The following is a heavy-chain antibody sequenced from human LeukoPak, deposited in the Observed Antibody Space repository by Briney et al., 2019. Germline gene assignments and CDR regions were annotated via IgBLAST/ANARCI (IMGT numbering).Heavy chain of an antibody. CDR3: AKGSPMVRSRGLLDS. CDR1: GFTFTSYG. D-gene: IGHD3-10*01. J-gene: IGHJ4*02. CDR2: ICGSGGSS. V-gene: IGHV3-23*01. Sequence: GGTLRLSCAASGFTFTSYGMSGVRQAPGKGLEWVSVICGSGGSSDYADSVKGRFTISRDNSKNTLYLQMNSLRAEDTAVYYCAKGSPMVRSRGLLDSWGQGTLVTVSS.